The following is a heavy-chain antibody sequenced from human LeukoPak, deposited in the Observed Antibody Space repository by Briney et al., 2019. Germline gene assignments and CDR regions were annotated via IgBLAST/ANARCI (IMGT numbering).Heavy chain of an antibody. Sequence: ASVKVSCKASGGTFSSYAISWVRQAPGKGLEWTGGFDPEDGETIYAQKFQGRVTMTEDTSTDTAYMELSSLRSEDTAVYYCATAYYDSSGYHGDFDYWGQGTLVTVSS. CDR1: GGTFSSYA. J-gene: IGHJ4*02. D-gene: IGHD3-22*01. CDR3: ATAYYDSSGYHGDFDY. V-gene: IGHV1-24*01. CDR2: FDPEDGET.